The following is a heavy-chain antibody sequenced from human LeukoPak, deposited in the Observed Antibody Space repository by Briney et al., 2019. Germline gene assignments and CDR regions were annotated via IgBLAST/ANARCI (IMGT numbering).Heavy chain of an antibody. CDR2: IFYSGST. Sequence: SETLSLTCTVSGGSISSYYWSWIRQPPGKGLEWIGYIFYSGSTNYNPSLESRVTMSVDTSKNQFSLKLRSVTAADTAVYYCARDTGEDFWSGLGIYAFDIWGQGTMVTVSS. CDR3: ARDTGEDFWSGLGIYAFDI. J-gene: IGHJ3*02. V-gene: IGHV4-59*12. D-gene: IGHD3-3*01. CDR1: GGSISSYY.